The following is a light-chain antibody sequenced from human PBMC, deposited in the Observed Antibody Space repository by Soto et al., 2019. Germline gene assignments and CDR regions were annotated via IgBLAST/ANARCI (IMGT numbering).Light chain of an antibody. J-gene: IGLJ2*01. Sequence: QSALTQPASVSGSPGQSITISCTGTSGDIGSYNRVSWYQQHPGKAPKLIIYEVTDRPSGVSNRFSGSKSGNTASLTISGLQAEDEADYYCNSYRSSITPVVFGGGTKVTVL. V-gene: IGLV2-14*01. CDR1: SGDIGSYNR. CDR2: EVT. CDR3: NSYRSSITPVV.